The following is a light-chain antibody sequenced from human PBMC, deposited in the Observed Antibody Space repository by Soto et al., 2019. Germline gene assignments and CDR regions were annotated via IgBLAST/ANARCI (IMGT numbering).Light chain of an antibody. J-gene: IGLJ3*02. CDR3: QSYDRSLSGWV. Sequence: QSVLTQPPSVSGAPGQRVTFSCTGSSSNIGAGYDVHWYQHLPGTAPRLLIYDNSNRPSGVPDRFSGSNSGTSASLAISGLQVEDEADYYCQSYDRSLSGWVFGGGTKVTVL. V-gene: IGLV1-40*01. CDR2: DNS. CDR1: SSNIGAGYD.